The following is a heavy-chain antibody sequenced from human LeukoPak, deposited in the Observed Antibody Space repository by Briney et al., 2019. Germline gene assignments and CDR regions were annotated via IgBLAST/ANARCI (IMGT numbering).Heavy chain of an antibody. CDR2: IWYDGSNK. V-gene: IGHV3-33*01. CDR3: ARVGCTGGSCLPYHYYGMDV. CDR1: GFTFSTYG. Sequence: GRSLRLSCAASGFTFSTYGMNWVRQAPGKELEWVAIIWYDGSNKYYADSVKGRFTISRDNSKNTLYLQMNSLRAEDTAVYYCARVGCTGGSCLPYHYYGMDVWGQGTTVTVSS. D-gene: IGHD2-15*01. J-gene: IGHJ6*02.